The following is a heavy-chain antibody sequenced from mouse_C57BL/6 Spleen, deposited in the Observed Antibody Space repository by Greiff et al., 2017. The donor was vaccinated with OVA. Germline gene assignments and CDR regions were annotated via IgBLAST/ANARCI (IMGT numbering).Heavy chain of an antibody. J-gene: IGHJ2*01. CDR2: IDPSDSYT. Sequence: QVQLQQPGAELVMPGASVKLSCKASGYTFTSYWMHWVKQRPGQGLEWIGEIDPSDSYTNYNQTFKGKSTLTVDKSSSTAYMQLSSLTSEDSAVYYCARGYTTTVKDYWGQGTTLTVSS. V-gene: IGHV1-69*01. CDR3: ARGYTTTVKDY. CDR1: GYTFTSYW. D-gene: IGHD1-1*01.